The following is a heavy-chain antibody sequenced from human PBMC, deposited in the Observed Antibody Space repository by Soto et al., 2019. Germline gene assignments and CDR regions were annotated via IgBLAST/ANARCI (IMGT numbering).Heavy chain of an antibody. V-gene: IGHV3-15*07. Sequence: EVKLVEAGGDLVKPGGSLRLSCAASGYSFRDAWMNWVRQAPGKGLEWVGRIKSFADGGTTEYAAPVKGRFSISREDSTLTVFLQMNSLQTEDTAVYYCTRRPKAADIGVGSLDFWGRGTLVTVSA. CDR2: IKSFADGGTT. CDR3: TRRPKAADIGVGSLDF. J-gene: IGHJ4*02. CDR1: GYSFRDAW. D-gene: IGHD3-9*01.